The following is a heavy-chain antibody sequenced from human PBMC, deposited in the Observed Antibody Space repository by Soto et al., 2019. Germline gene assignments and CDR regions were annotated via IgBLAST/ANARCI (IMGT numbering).Heavy chain of an antibody. V-gene: IGHV4-34*01. Sequence: SETVSLTCAVYGGSFSGYYWNWIRQPPGKGLEWIGEIHHSGSTNFNPSLKSRVTISVDTSKNQFSLKLSSVSAADTAVYYCAREDRYCTSTSCKYAMDVWGQGTTVTVSS. CDR3: AREDRYCTSTSCKYAMDV. CDR2: IHHSGST. CDR1: GGSFSGYY. D-gene: IGHD2-2*01. J-gene: IGHJ6*02.